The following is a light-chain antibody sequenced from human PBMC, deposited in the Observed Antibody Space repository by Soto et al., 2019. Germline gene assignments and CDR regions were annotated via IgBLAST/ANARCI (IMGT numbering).Light chain of an antibody. J-gene: IGKJ1*01. Sequence: EIVLTQSPGTLYLSPGQRATLSCRASQRINANYLAWYQQRPGQAPRLLIDAASSRATGVPDRFSGSGSGTDFTFTISRLEPEDFAVYYCQQYGSSPRTFGRGTKVDIK. CDR2: AAS. CDR1: QRINANY. CDR3: QQYGSSPRT. V-gene: IGKV3-20*01.